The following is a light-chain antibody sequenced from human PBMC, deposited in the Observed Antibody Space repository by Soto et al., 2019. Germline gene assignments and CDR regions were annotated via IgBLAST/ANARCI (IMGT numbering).Light chain of an antibody. CDR3: QQSYITPYT. V-gene: IGKV1-39*01. CDR2: GAS. CDR1: QSISIY. Sequence: DIQMTQSPSSLSASVGDRVTITCRTSQSISIYLNWYQQKPGKAPKLLIYGASTLQSGVPSRFSGSGSGTDFTLAISSLQPEDFATYYCQQSYITPYTFGQGTNLEIK. J-gene: IGKJ2*01.